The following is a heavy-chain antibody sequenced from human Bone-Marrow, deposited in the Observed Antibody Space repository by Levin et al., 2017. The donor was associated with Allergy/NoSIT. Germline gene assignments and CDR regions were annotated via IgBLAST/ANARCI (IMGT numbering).Heavy chain of an antibody. CDR1: GFTFGNHG. V-gene: IGHV3-30*03. CDR3: ARSLIGTTSAC. D-gene: IGHD1-20*01. CDR2: ISDDGSEQ. Sequence: GGSLRLSCAASGFTFGNHGMHWVRQAPGKGLEWVTFISDDGSEQEYVDSVKGRFTISRDNTKNMLFLQMNNLRPEDTAVYYCARSLIGTTSACWGQGTLVTVSS. J-gene: IGHJ4*02.